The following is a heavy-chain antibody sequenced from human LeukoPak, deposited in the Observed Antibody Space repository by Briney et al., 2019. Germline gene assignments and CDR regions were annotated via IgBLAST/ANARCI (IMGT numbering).Heavy chain of an antibody. D-gene: IGHD4-17*01. J-gene: IGHJ4*02. V-gene: IGHV3-48*01. CDR2: ISSSSSTI. CDR1: GFTFSSYS. CDR3: ARKDALTTVTYYFDH. Sequence: GGSLRLSCAASGFTFSSYSMNWVRQAPGKGLEWVSYISSSSSTIYYADSVKGRFTISRDNAKNSLYLQMNSLRAEDTAVYYCARKDALTTVTYYFDHWGQGTLVTVSS.